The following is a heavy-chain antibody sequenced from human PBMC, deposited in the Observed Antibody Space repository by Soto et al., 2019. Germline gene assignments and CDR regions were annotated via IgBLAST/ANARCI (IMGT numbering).Heavy chain of an antibody. CDR3: ARGSAAALSEGVGNYYYYYGMDV. J-gene: IGHJ6*02. CDR1: GYTFTSYY. Sequence: ASVKVSCKASGYTFTSYYMHWVRQAPGQGLEWMGIINPNGGGTNYAQKFQGWVTMTRDTSISTAYMELSRLRSDDTAVYYCARGSAAALSEGVGNYYYYYGMDVWGQGTTVTVSS. D-gene: IGHD6-13*01. V-gene: IGHV1-2*04. CDR2: INPNGGGT.